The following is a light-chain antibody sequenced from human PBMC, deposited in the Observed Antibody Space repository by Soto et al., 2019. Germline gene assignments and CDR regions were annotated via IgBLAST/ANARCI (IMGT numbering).Light chain of an antibody. Sequence: QSVLTQPPSASGTPGQRGTISCSGSTSNIGSNTVNWYQQLPGTAPKLLIYSNNQRPSGVPDRFSGSKSGTSASLAISGLQSEDEADYYCAAWDDPLNGVFGGGTKLTVL. CDR3: AAWDDPLNGV. J-gene: IGLJ2*01. CDR1: TSNIGSNT. V-gene: IGLV1-44*01. CDR2: SNN.